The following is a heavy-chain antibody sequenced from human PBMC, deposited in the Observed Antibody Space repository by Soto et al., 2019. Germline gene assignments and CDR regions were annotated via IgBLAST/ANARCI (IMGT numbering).Heavy chain of an antibody. CDR1: GYTFSDYW. V-gene: IGHV5-10-1*01. Sequence: PGEPLQISFKVSGYTFSDYWIHWVRQTPGKGLECMARIDPTDSKAIYSPAFQGHVTISADKSITTIYLQWSSLKASGSAMYYCGRRIGAPTGYYYYAFDVWGQGTTVTVSS. J-gene: IGHJ6*02. CDR2: IDPTDSKA. D-gene: IGHD1-26*01. CDR3: GRRIGAPTGYYYYAFDV.